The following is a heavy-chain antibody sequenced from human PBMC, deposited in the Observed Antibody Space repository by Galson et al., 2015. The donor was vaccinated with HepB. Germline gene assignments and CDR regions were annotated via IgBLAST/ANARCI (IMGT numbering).Heavy chain of an antibody. CDR2: ITGSGGNT. J-gene: IGHJ4*02. CDR1: GFTFSSYA. V-gene: IGHV3-23*01. CDR3: AKPFAVIAVSLPFDY. D-gene: IGHD3-16*02. Sequence: SLRLSCAASGFTFSSYAMSWVRQAPGKGLEWISAITGSGGNTYYADSVKGRFTISRDNSKNTLYLQMNSLRAEDTAVYYCAKPFAVIAVSLPFDYWGQGTLVTVSS.